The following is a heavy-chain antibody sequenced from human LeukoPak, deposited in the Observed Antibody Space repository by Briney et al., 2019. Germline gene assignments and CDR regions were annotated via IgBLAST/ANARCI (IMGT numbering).Heavy chain of an antibody. CDR1: GYTFTGCY. V-gene: IGHV1-2*06. J-gene: IGHJ5*02. CDR3: ARVGGGKQNWFDP. D-gene: IGHD4-23*01. CDR2: INPNSGGT. Sequence: ASVKVSCKASGYTFTGCYMHWVRQAPGQGLEWMGRINPNSGGTNYAQKFQGRVTMTRDTSISTAYMELSRLRSDDTAVYYCARVGGGKQNWFDPWGQGTLVTVSS.